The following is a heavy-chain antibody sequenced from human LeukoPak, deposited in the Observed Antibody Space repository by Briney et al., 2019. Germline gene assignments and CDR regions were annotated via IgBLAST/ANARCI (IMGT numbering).Heavy chain of an antibody. Sequence: SETLSLTCTVSGGSISSGDYYWSWIRQPPGKGLEWIGYIYYSGSTYYNPSLKSRVTISVDTSKNQFSLKLSSVTAADTAVYYCAIGLAAAGTSGLGRRVGTADYWGQGTLVTVSS. CDR2: IYYSGST. CDR3: AIGLAAAGTSGLGRRVGTADY. V-gene: IGHV4-30-4*01. CDR1: GGSISSGDYY. D-gene: IGHD6-13*01. J-gene: IGHJ4*02.